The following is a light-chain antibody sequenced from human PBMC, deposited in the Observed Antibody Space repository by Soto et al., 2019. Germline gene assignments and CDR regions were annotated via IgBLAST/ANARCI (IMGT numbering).Light chain of an antibody. CDR1: QGVTNY. V-gene: IGKV1-9*01. CDR2: AAS. Sequence: DIQLTQSPSFLSASVGDRVTITCRASQGVTNYLAWYQQKPGKAPNLLIYAASTLQGGVPSRFSGSESVTDFTLTISSLQPEDFATYYCQQLTSNPLTFGGGTKVEIK. J-gene: IGKJ4*02. CDR3: QQLTSNPLT.